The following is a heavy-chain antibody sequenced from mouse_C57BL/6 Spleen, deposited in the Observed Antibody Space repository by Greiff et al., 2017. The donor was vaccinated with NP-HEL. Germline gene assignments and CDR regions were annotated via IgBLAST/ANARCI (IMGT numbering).Heavy chain of an antibody. V-gene: IGHV3-1*01. CDR3: ARGYYGRGAPWFAY. CDR1: GYSITSGYD. J-gene: IGHJ3*01. CDR2: ISYSGST. D-gene: IGHD1-1*01. Sequence: VQLVESGPGMVKPSQSLSLTCTVTGYSITSGYDWHWIRHFPGNKLEWMGYISYSGSTNYNPSLKSRISITHDTSKNHFFLKLNSVTTEDTATYYCARGYYGRGAPWFAYWGQGTLVTVSA.